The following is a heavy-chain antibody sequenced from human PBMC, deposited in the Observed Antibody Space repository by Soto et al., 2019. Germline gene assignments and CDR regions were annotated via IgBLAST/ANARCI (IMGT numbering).Heavy chain of an antibody. V-gene: IGHV3-48*01. Sequence: EGQLVEFGGGLVKPGGSLRLSCAASGFSFSIYSYNWVRQAPGKGLEWLSYISPAGSSIYYADSVKGRFTISRDSARDSVYLQMNGLRAEDTAVYYCAKDRGGSGAFDIWGQGTMVTVSS. D-gene: IGHD3-10*01. CDR2: ISPAGSSI. CDR3: AKDRGGSGAFDI. J-gene: IGHJ3*02. CDR1: GFSFSIYS.